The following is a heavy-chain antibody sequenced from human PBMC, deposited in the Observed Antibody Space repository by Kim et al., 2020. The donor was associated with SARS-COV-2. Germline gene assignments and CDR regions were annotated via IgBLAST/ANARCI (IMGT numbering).Heavy chain of an antibody. CDR3: ARYFDL. V-gene: IGHV3-48*02. Sequence: GGSLRLSCEASGFTFNNYRINWVRQAPGKGLEWVSYISNTSDTIYYADSVKGRFTISRDNAKNSLYLQMNSLRDEDTAVYYCARYFDLWGRGTLVTVSS. CDR1: GFTFNNYR. CDR2: ISNTSDTI. J-gene: IGHJ2*01.